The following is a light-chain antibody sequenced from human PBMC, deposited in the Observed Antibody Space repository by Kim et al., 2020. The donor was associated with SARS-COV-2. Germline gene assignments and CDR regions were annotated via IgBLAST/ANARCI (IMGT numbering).Light chain of an antibody. V-gene: IGKV3-11*01. CDR2: EAS. Sequence: SPGERATLSCRACQSVGSYLAWYQQKPGQAPRLPGYEASNRATGSPARLSGSGSGTDFTLTISSLEPEYFAVYYCQQRSNWPPFTFGQGTRLEIK. J-gene: IGKJ5*01. CDR1: QSVGSY. CDR3: QQRSNWPPFT.